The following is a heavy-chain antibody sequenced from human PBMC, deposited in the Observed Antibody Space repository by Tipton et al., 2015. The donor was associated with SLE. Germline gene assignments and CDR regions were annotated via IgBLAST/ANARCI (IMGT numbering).Heavy chain of an antibody. V-gene: IGHV4-39*07. D-gene: IGHD6-19*01. CDR2: T. CDR3: ARGVAGYYFYYYLDV. J-gene: IGHJ6*03. Sequence: TCYNPSLKSRVIISLDTSRNHFSLKLTSVTAADTAVYFCARGVAGYYFYYYLDVWGSGTAVTVSS.